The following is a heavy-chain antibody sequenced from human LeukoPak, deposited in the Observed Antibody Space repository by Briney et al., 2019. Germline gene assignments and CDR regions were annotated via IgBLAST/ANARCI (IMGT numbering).Heavy chain of an antibody. Sequence: GGSLRLSCAASGFTFSSYGMHWVRQAPGKGLEWVAVASYDGSNKYYADSVKGRFTISRVNSKNTLYLQMNSLRAEDTAVYYCAREVGTPQAFDIWGQGTMVTVSS. V-gene: IGHV3-30*03. J-gene: IGHJ3*02. D-gene: IGHD1-26*01. CDR2: ASYDGSNK. CDR3: AREVGTPQAFDI. CDR1: GFTFSSYG.